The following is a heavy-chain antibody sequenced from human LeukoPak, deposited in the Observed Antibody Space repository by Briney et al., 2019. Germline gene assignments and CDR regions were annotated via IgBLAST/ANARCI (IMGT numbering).Heavy chain of an antibody. CDR1: GYTFTSSW. V-gene: IGHV5-51*01. CDR2: IYPGDSDT. J-gene: IGHJ4*02. Sequence: GESLKISCKGSGYTFTSSWIGWVRQMAGKGLEWMGMIYPGDSDTRYSPSFQGQVTISADRSISTAYLHWSSLKASDSAMYYCARQDGDYYYGSDCWGQGTLVTVSS. CDR3: ARQDGDYYYGSDC. D-gene: IGHD3-22*01.